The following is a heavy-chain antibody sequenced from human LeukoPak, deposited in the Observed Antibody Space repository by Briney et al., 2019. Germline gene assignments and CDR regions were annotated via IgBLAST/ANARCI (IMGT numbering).Heavy chain of an antibody. J-gene: IGHJ4*02. Sequence: GASVKVSCKTSGYTFTNYAIHWVRQAPGQRLEWMGWINPNSGGTNYAQKFQGWVTMTRDTSISTAYMELSRLRSDDTAVYYCATSYYYDSSGYYFDYWGQGTLVTVSS. D-gene: IGHD3-22*01. V-gene: IGHV1-2*04. CDR1: GYTFTNYA. CDR2: INPNSGGT. CDR3: ATSYYYDSSGYYFDY.